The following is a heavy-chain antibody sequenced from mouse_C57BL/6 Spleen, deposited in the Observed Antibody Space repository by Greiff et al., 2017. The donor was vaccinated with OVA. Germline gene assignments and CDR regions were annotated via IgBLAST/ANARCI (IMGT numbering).Heavy chain of an antibody. V-gene: IGHV1-47*01. D-gene: IGHD1-1*01. CDR3: ATTYYYGSSYGFDV. Sequence: VQLQESGAELVKPGASVKMSCKASGYTFTTYPIEWMKQNHGKSLEWIGNFHPYNDDTKYNEKFKGKATLTVEKSSSTVYLELSRLTSDDSAVYYCATTYYYGSSYGFDVWGTGTTVTVSS. J-gene: IGHJ1*03. CDR2: FHPYNDDT. CDR1: GYTFTTYP.